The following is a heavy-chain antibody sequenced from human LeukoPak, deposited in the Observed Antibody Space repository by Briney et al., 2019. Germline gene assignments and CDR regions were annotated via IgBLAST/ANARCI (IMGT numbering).Heavy chain of an antibody. CDR3: ARDLYDFWIGYYLDY. D-gene: IGHD3-3*01. Sequence: SQTLSLTCTVSGGSISSGSYYWSWIRQPAGKGLEWIGRIYTSGSTNYNPSLQNRVTIAVDTSKNQFSLKLTSVTAADTVVYYCARDLYDFWIGYYLDYWGQGTLVTVSS. CDR1: GGSISSGSYY. V-gene: IGHV4-61*02. CDR2: IYTSGST. J-gene: IGHJ4*02.